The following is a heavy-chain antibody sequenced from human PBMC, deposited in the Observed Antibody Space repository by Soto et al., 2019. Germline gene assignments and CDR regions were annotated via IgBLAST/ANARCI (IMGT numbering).Heavy chain of an antibody. CDR3: AREVVTTKWYFDN. D-gene: IGHD1-1*01. J-gene: IGHJ4*02. V-gene: IGHV3-30*04. Sequence: QVQLMESGGGVVRPGGSLRLSYATSGFTFSSYSMHWFRQTPDKGLEWVAVISDHGRVTSYADFVRGRFTISRDNSKNTLFLQMNSLRGEDAAVYFWAREVVTTKWYFDNWGQVIVVTVSA. CDR2: ISDHGRVT. CDR1: GFTFSSYS.